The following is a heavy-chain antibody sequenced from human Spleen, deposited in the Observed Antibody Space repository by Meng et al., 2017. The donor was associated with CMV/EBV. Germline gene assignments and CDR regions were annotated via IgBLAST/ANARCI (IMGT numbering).Heavy chain of an antibody. Sequence: GGSLRLSCAASGFTFSTYWMSWVRQAPGKGLEWVANIKVDGSETYYGDSVKGRFTISRDNAKSSLYLQMNSLKAEDTAVYYCARDPDRAAMLDYWGQGTLVTVSS. D-gene: IGHD2-2*01. CDR1: GFTFSTYW. V-gene: IGHV3-7*01. CDR3: ARDPDRAAMLDY. CDR2: IKVDGSET. J-gene: IGHJ4*02.